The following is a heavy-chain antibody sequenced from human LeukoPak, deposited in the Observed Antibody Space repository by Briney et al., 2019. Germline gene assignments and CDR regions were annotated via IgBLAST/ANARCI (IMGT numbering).Heavy chain of an antibody. Sequence: GASVKVSCKASGYTFTNYAIHWVRQAPGQRLGWMGWINAGNGNTKFSQKFQGRVSITRDTSASTAYMELSSLRSEDTAVYYCARDLRIRFLEWLTYYAMDVWGQGTTVTVSS. CDR1: GYTFTNYA. J-gene: IGHJ6*02. CDR2: INAGNGNT. CDR3: ARDLRIRFLEWLTYYAMDV. D-gene: IGHD3-3*01. V-gene: IGHV1-3*01.